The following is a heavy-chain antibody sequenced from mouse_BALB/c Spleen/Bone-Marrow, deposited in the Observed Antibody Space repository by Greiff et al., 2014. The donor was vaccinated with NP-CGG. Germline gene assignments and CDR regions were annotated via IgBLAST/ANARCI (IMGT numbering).Heavy chain of an antibody. CDR1: GYSITSAYV. CDR3: ARSGNFFDY. J-gene: IGHJ2*01. V-gene: IGHV3-2*02. Sequence: EVKLLESGPGLMKPSQSLSLTCTVTGYSITSAYVWNWIRQFPGDKLEWMGYITSSGHTSYNPSLKSRISIARDTSKNQFFLQLNSVTTEDTATYYCARSGNFFDYWGQGTTLTVSS. D-gene: IGHD3-1*01. CDR2: ITSSGHT.